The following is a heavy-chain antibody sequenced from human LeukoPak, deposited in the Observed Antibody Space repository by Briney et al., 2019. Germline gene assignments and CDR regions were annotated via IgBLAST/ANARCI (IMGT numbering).Heavy chain of an antibody. Sequence: GGSLRLSCEAAGFTFRSYAINWVRQAPGKGLEWIAVISFNENDKYYADPVKGRFTLSRDNSKNTVFVQMNSLRTEDTAVYYCVLFNYRGNSRDFWGQGTLVTVSS. V-gene: IGHV3-30*01. D-gene: IGHD4-23*01. CDR2: ISFNENDK. CDR1: GFTFRSYA. J-gene: IGHJ4*02. CDR3: VLFNYRGNSRDF.